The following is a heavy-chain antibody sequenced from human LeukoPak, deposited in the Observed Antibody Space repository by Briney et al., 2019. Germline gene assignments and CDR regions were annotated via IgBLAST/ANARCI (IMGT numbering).Heavy chain of an antibody. V-gene: IGHV1-2*02. J-gene: IGHJ4*02. CDR2: INPNSGGT. Sequence: GASVKVSCKASGYTFTGYYMHWVRQAPGQGLEWMAWINPNSGGTNYAQKFQGRVTMSRDTSISTAYMELSGLRSDDTAVYYCARGGSGVMVATHDFDYWGQGTLVTVSS. CDR1: GYTFTGYY. D-gene: IGHD2-15*01. CDR3: ARGGSGVMVATHDFDY.